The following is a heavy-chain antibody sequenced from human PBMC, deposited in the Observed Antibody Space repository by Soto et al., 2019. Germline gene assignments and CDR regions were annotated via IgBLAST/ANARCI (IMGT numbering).Heavy chain of an antibody. J-gene: IGHJ3*02. CDR3: ARDNLVGHSYGNQIHALDN. CDR2: INHTGST. D-gene: IGHD5-18*01. CDR1: GGSFSGYY. Sequence: SETLSLTCAVYGGSFSGYYWSWIRQPPGKGLEWIGEINHTGSTNYNPSLKSRVTISADKSKNQVSLKLSSVTAADTAVYYCARDNLVGHSYGNQIHALDNGGQGTKV. V-gene: IGHV4-34*01.